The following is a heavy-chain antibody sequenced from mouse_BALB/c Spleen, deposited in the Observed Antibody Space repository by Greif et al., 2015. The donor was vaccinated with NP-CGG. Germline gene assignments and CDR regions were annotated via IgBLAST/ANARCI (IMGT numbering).Heavy chain of an antibody. J-gene: IGHJ3*01. Sequence: VKLMESGAELVKPGAPVKLSCKASGYTFTSYWMNWVKQRPGRGLEWIGRIDPSDSETHYNQKFKDKATLTVDKSSSTAYIQLSSLTSEDSAVYYCALYYDYAFAYWGQGTLVTVSA. CDR3: ALYYDYAFAY. D-gene: IGHD2-4*01. CDR2: IDPSDSET. CDR1: GYTFTSYW. V-gene: IGHV1-69*02.